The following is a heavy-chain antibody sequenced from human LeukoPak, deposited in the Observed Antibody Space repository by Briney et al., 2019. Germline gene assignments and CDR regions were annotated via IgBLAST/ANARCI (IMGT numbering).Heavy chain of an antibody. V-gene: IGHV5-51*01. Sequence: LGESLKISCKASGSSFTTYWIAWVRQMPGKGREWMGMIYPGDSDTRYSPSFQGQITISVDKSISIAYLQWSSLKASDTAMYYCARLLQGVAGTWGYWGQGTLVTVS. J-gene: IGHJ4*02. D-gene: IGHD6-19*01. CDR2: IYPGDSDT. CDR3: ARLLQGVAGTWGY. CDR1: GSSFTTYW.